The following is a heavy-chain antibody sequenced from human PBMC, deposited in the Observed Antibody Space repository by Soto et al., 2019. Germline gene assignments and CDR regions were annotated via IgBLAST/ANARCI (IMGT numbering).Heavy chain of an antibody. V-gene: IGHV1-8*01. Sequence: GASVKVSCKASGYTFTSYDINWVRQATGQGLEWMEWMNPNSGITGYAQKFQGRVTISLDTSKNQFSLKLSSVTAADTAVYYCASPKAWGQGTLVTVSS. CDR1: GYTFTSYD. CDR2: MNPNSGIT. J-gene: IGHJ5*02. CDR3: ASPKA.